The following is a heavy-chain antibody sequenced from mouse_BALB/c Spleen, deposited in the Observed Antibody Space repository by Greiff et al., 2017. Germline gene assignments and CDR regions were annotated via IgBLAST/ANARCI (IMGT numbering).Heavy chain of an antibody. V-gene: IGHV1-4*01. CDR3: ATFPGTPYYFDY. J-gene: IGHJ2*01. CDR1: GYTFTSYT. D-gene: IGHD2-14*01. CDR2: INPSSGYT. Sequence: QVQLQQSGAELARPGASVKMSCKASGYTFTSYTMHWVKQRPGQGLEWIGYINPSSGYTNYNQKFKDKATLTADKSSSTAYMQLSSLTSEDSAVYYCATFPGTPYYFDYWGQGTTLTVSS.